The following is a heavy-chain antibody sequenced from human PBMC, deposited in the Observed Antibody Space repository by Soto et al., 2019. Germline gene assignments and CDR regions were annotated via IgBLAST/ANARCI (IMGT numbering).Heavy chain of an antibody. J-gene: IGHJ3*02. Sequence: PCRSLRLSCAASGFTFISYAMRWILQAPGKGLEWVSAISGSGGSTYYADSVKGRFTISRDNSKNTLYLQMNSLRAEDTAVYYCAKDELSPPPAVAVFVISAFDIWGQGTMVTVSS. CDR3: AKDELSPPPAVAVFVISAFDI. CDR1: GFTFISYA. CDR2: ISGSGGST. D-gene: IGHD6-19*01. V-gene: IGHV3-23*01.